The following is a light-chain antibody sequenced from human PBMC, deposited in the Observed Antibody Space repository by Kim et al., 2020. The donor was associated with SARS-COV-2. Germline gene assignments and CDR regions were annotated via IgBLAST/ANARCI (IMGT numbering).Light chain of an antibody. CDR2: GKN. Sequence: LGPQARILSQGDSLRSYYETWYQQKTGQAPIVVIYGKNNRPSGIPDRFSGSSSGNTASLTITRAKAGVEADYYCNSRDSNDNVVFGGGTQLTVL. CDR3: NSRDSNDNVV. V-gene: IGLV3-19*01. CDR1: SLRSYY. J-gene: IGLJ2*01.